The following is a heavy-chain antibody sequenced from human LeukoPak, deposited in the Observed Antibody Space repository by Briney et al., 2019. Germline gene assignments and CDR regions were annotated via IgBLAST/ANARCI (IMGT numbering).Heavy chain of an antibody. D-gene: IGHD6-13*01. J-gene: IGHJ4*02. CDR3: ARDRLGYSSSWNYFDY. V-gene: IGHV1-2*02. Sequence: ASVKVSCKASGYTFTGYYMHWVRQAPGQGLEWMGWINPNSGGTNYAQKFQGRVTMTRDTSISTAYMELSRLRSDDTAVYYCARDRLGYSSSWNYFDYWGQGTLVTVSS. CDR2: INPNSGGT. CDR1: GYTFTGYY.